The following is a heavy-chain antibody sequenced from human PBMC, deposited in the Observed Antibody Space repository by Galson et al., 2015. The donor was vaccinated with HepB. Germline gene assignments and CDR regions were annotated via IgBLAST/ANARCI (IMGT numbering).Heavy chain of an antibody. V-gene: IGHV1-18*01. D-gene: IGHD3-10*01. J-gene: IGHJ4*02. Sequence: SVKVSCKASGYTFTSYGISWVRQAPGQGLEWMGWISAYNGNTNYAQKLQGRVTMTTDTSTSTAYMELRSLRSDDTAVYYCAKVAPGGFGEFVFDYWGQGTLVTVSS. CDR1: GYTFTSYG. CDR2: ISAYNGNT. CDR3: AKVAPGGFGEFVFDY.